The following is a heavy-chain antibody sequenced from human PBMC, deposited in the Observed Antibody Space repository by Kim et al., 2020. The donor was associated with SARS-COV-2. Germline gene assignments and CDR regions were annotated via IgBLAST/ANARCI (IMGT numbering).Heavy chain of an antibody. J-gene: IGHJ4*02. CDR3: ARRDSKRGIDY. D-gene: IGHD2-21*01. V-gene: IGHV4-34*01. CDR2: VNNSGGA. Sequence: SETLSLTCAVYGESFNGFHWTWIRQPPGKGLEWIGEVNNSGGAKYSPSLESRVTISADTSKNQFSLKLTSATAADTALYYCARRDSKRGIDYWGQGTLVTVSS. CDR1: GESFNGFH.